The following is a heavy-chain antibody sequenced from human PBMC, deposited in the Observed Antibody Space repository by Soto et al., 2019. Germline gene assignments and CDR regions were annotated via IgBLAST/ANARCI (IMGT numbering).Heavy chain of an antibody. CDR1: GFTVSNDY. D-gene: IGHD5-12*01. CDR3: TRDRYSNYDLGY. CDR2: IYFGGNT. V-gene: IGHV3-53*01. Sequence: GGSLRLSCAASGFTVSNDYMSWVRQAPGKGLEWVSVIYFGGNTYYAAAVKRLSTISKDTTNNTLYLQMNSIGAENTAIYCGTRDRYSNYDLGYWGQGTLVTVSS. J-gene: IGHJ4*02.